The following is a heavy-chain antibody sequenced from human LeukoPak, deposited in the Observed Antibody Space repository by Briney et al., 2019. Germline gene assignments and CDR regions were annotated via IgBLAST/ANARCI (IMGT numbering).Heavy chain of an antibody. D-gene: IGHD3-22*01. Sequence: PSETLSLTCAVYGGSFSGYYWSWIRQPPGKGLEWIGEINHSGSTNYNPSLKSRVTISVDTSENQFSLKLSSVTAADTAVYYCARTTYYEVDYWDQGTLVTVSS. V-gene: IGHV4-34*01. J-gene: IGHJ4*02. CDR1: GGSFSGYY. CDR3: ARTTYYEVDY. CDR2: INHSGST.